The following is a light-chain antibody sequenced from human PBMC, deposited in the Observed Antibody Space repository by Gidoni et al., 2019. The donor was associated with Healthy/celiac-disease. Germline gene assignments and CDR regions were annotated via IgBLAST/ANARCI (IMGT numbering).Light chain of an antibody. Sequence: EIVLTQSPGTLSLSPGERATLSCRATQSVSSSYLAWHQQKPGQAPRLLIYGASSRATGIPDRFSGSGSGTDFTLTISRLEPEDVAVYYCQQYGSSPQTFXXXTKVEIK. J-gene: IGKJ1*01. CDR1: QSVSSSY. CDR2: GAS. V-gene: IGKV3-20*01. CDR3: QQYGSSPQT.